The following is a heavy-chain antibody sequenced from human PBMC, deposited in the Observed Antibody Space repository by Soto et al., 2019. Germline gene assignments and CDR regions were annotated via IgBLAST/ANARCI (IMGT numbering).Heavy chain of an antibody. CDR1: GGTFSNYG. CDR3: ARPRSYYYDSSAERAFDI. V-gene: IGHV1-69*01. D-gene: IGHD3-22*01. CDR2: IIPLFGTA. J-gene: IGHJ3*02. Sequence: QVQLVQSGAEVKKPGSSVNVSCKASGGTFSNYGISWVRQAPGQGPEWLGGIIPLFGTANYAQRFQGRVMITADESTSTAYMELSSLRSEDKAVYYCARPRSYYYDSSAERAFDIWGQGTMVTVSS.